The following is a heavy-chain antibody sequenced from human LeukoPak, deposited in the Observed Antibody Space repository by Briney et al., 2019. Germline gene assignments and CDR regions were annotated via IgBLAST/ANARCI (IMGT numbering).Heavy chain of an antibody. V-gene: IGHV1-2*02. CDR2: INPNSGGT. Sequence: ASVKVSCKASGYTFTGYYMHWVRQAPGQGLEWMGWINPNSGGTNYAQKFQGRVTMTRDTSISAAYMELSRLRSDDTAVYYCARDYDSSGYLVNWGQGTLVTVSS. J-gene: IGHJ4*02. CDR3: ARDYDSSGYLVN. D-gene: IGHD3-22*01. CDR1: GYTFTGYY.